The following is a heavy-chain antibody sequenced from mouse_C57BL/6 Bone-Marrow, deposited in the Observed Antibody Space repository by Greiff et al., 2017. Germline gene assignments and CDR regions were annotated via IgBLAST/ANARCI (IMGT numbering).Heavy chain of an antibody. J-gene: IGHJ2*01. V-gene: IGHV14-4*01. Sequence: EVKLQESGAELVRPGASVKLSCTASGFNIKDDYMHWVKQRPEQGLEWIGWIDPENGDTEYASKFQGKATITADTSSNTAYLQLSSLTSEDTAVYYCTVVYYDYSYYFDYWGQGTTLTVSS. CDR2: IDPENGDT. CDR1: GFNIKDDY. D-gene: IGHD2-4*01. CDR3: TVVYYDYSYYFDY.